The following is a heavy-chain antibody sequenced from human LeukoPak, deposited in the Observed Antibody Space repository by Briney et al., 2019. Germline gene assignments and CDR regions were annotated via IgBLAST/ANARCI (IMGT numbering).Heavy chain of an antibody. CDR2: IYHSGST. J-gene: IGHJ4*02. CDR3: ARDHPQRWGLRYFDY. Sequence: PSGTLSLTCAVSGGSISSSNWWSWVRQPPGKGLEWIGEIYHSGSTNYNPSLKSRVTISVDKSKNQFSLKLSSVTAADTAVYYCARDHPQRWGLRYFDYWGQGTLVTVSS. CDR1: GGSISSSNW. D-gene: IGHD2-21*02. V-gene: IGHV4-4*02.